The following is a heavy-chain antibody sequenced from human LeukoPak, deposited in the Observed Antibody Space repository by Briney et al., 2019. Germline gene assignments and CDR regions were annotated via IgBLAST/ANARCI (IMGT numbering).Heavy chain of an antibody. J-gene: IGHJ4*02. Sequence: ASVKVSCKVSGYTLTELSMHWVRQAPGKGLEWMGGFDPEDGETIYAQKFQGRVTMTEDTSTDTAYMELSSLRSEDTAVYYCAKDESPGANCDYWGQGTLVTVSS. CDR2: FDPEDGET. CDR1: GYTLTELS. V-gene: IGHV1-24*01. CDR3: AKDESPGANCDY. D-gene: IGHD2-21*01.